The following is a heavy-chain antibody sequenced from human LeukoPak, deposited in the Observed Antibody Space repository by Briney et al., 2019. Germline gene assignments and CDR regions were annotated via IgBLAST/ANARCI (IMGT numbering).Heavy chain of an antibody. CDR1: GGSISSYY. CDR2: IYTSGST. Sequence: SETLSLTCTVSGGSISSYYWSWIRQPAGKGLEWIGRIYTSGSTNYNPSLKSRVTISVDTSKNQFSLKLSSVTAADTAVYYCARGRGEDYDFWSGYLNWFDPWGQGTLVTVSS. V-gene: IGHV4-4*07. J-gene: IGHJ5*02. CDR3: ARGRGEDYDFWSGYLNWFDP. D-gene: IGHD3-3*01.